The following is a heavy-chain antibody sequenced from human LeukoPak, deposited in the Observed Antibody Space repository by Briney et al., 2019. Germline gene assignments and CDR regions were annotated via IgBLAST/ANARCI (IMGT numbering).Heavy chain of an antibody. J-gene: IGHJ4*02. CDR2: ISSSSSYI. Sequence: PGRSLRLSCAASGFTFSSYSMNWVRQAPGKGLEWVSSISSSSSYIYYADSVKGRFTISRDNAKNSLYLQMNSLRAEDTAVYYCARRHRVEWLRFGPFDYWGQGTLVTVSS. CDR3: ARRHRVEWLRFGPFDY. CDR1: GFTFSSYS. D-gene: IGHD5-12*01. V-gene: IGHV3-21*01.